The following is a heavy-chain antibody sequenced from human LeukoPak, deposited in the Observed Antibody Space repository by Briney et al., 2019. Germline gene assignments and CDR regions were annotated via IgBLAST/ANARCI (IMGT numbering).Heavy chain of an antibody. Sequence: SETLSLTCTVSGGSISSRSYYWGWIRQPPGKGLEWIGIIYYSGSTYSNPSLRSRVTISVDTSKNQFSLKLSSVTAADTAVYYCASFYCSGGSCYQYYYYHYMDVWGKGTTVTISS. CDR2: IYYSGST. CDR1: GGSISSRSYY. CDR3: ASFYCSGGSCYQYYYYHYMDV. J-gene: IGHJ6*03. D-gene: IGHD2-15*01. V-gene: IGHV4-39*01.